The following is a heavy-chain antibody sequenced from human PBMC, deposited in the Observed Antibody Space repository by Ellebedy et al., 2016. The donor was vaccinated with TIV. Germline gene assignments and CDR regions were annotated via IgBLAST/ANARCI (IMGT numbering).Heavy chain of an antibody. CDR2: ISGRGGNI. CDR3: ARERLSLEAAFDY. CDR1: GFTFRSYS. J-gene: IGHJ4*02. D-gene: IGHD6-13*01. Sequence: GESLKISCAASGFTFRSYSMNWIRQAPGKGLEWLSYISGRGGNIYYADSVKGRFTISRDNAKNSLYLQMNSLRDEDTAVYFCARERLSLEAAFDYWGQGTPVTVSS. V-gene: IGHV3-48*02.